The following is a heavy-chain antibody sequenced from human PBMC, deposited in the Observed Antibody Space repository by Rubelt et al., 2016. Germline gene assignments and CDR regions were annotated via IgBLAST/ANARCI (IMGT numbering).Heavy chain of an antibody. Sequence: EVQLVESGGGLIQPGGSLRLSCAASGFTVSSNYMSWVRQAPGKGLEWVSVIYSGGSTYYADSVKGRFTISRDNSKKSVYMQMNSLRAEDTAEYYWARFADYGRREHGMDVWGQGTTVTASS. V-gene: IGHV3-53*01. J-gene: IGHJ6*02. CDR1: GFTVSSNY. CDR3: ARFADYGRREHGMDV. CDR2: IYSGGST. D-gene: IGHD4-17*01.